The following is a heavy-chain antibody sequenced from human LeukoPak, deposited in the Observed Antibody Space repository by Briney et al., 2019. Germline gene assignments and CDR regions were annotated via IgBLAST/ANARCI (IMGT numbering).Heavy chain of an antibody. CDR2: ISSSSRYI. CDR3: ARVFRGYSYGYFDY. J-gene: IGHJ4*02. CDR1: GFTFISYC. V-gene: IGHV3-21*01. Sequence: PGGSLRLSCAASGFTFISYCMSWVRQAPGKGLEWVSSISSSSRYIYYADSVKGRFTISRDNAKNSLYLQMNSLRAEDTAVYYCARVFRGYSYGYFDYWGQGTLVTVSS. D-gene: IGHD5-18*01.